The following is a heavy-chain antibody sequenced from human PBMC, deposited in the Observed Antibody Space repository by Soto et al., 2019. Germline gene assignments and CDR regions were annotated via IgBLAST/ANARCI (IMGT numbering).Heavy chain of an antibody. J-gene: IGHJ4*02. CDR3: AKGPNWNYVDY. V-gene: IGHV3-23*01. D-gene: IGHD1-1*01. CDR2: ISGSGGST. Sequence: EVQLLESGGGLVQPGGSLRLSCAASGFTFSIYAMSWVRQAPGKGLEWVSAISGSGGSTYYADSVKGRFTTSRDNSKNTLCLQMNSLRAEDTAVYYCAKGPNWNYVDYWGQGTLVTVSS. CDR1: GFTFSIYA.